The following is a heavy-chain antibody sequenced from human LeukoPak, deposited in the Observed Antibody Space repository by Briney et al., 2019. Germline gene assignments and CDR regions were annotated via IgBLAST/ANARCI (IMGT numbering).Heavy chain of an antibody. CDR1: GYTFTSYY. V-gene: IGHV1-46*01. CDR3: ARGVKYQLLLGDNWFDP. J-gene: IGHJ5*02. D-gene: IGHD2-2*01. Sequence: GASVKVSCKASGYTFTSYYMHWVRQSPGQGLEWMGIINPSGGSTSYAQKFQGRVTMTRDTSTSTVYMELSSLRSEDTAVYYCARGVKYQLLLGDNWFDPWGQRTLVTVSS. CDR2: INPSGGST.